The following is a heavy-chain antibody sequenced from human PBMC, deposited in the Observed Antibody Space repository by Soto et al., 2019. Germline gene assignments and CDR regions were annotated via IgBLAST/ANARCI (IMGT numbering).Heavy chain of an antibody. D-gene: IGHD7-27*01. Sequence: TLQTQSLTWTVSDDSISNVRYFWSCIRQSPDKVLEWIGHIYNDGSIYNNPSLESRLTISVDTSKNQFSLDLSSVSAADTSAYYCTRGPSGDKVDFSGQATLVTVSS. CDR1: DDSISNVRYF. CDR2: IYNDGSI. V-gene: IGHV4-30-4*01. CDR3: TRGPSGDKVDF. J-gene: IGHJ4*02.